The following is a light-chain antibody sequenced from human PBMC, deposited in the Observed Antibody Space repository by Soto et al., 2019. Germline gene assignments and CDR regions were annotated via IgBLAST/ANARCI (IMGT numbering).Light chain of an antibody. CDR1: SSDVGSLNL. V-gene: IGLV2-23*01. CDR2: EGS. J-gene: IGLJ2*01. CDR3: CSYADGRFVI. Sequence: QSALTQPASVSGSPGQSITISCTGSSSDVGSLNLVSWYQQHPGKAPKLTIYEGSKRPSGVSNRFSGSESGNTASLTISGLQAEDEAVYYCCSYADGRFVIIGGGTQLTVL.